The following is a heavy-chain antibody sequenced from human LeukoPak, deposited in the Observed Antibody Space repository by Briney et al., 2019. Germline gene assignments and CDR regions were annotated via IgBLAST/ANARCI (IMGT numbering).Heavy chain of an antibody. Sequence: GGSLRLSCAASGFTVSSNYMSWVRQAPGKGLEWVSVIYSGGSTYYADSVKGRFTISRDNSKNTLYLQMNSLRAEDTAVYYCARDLRVRGPRGRDYYYYYYGMDVWGQGTTVTVSS. CDR2: IYSGGST. J-gene: IGHJ6*02. CDR1: GFTVSSNY. V-gene: IGHV3-66*01. D-gene: IGHD3-10*01. CDR3: ARDLRVRGPRGRDYYYYYYGMDV.